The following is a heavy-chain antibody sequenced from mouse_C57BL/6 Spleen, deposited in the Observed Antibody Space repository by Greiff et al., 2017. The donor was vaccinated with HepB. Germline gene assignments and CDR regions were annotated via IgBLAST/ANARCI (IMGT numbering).Heavy chain of an antibody. CDR2: ISSGSSTI. D-gene: IGHD1-1*01. Sequence: EVQLKESGGGLVKPGGSLKLSCAASGFTFSDYGMHWVRQAPEKGLEWVAYISSGSSTIYYADTVKGRFTISRDNAKNTLFLQMTSLRSEDTAMYYCARPPYYYYAMDYWGQGTSVTVSS. CDR1: GFTFSDYG. CDR3: ARPPYYYYAMDY. V-gene: IGHV5-17*01. J-gene: IGHJ4*01.